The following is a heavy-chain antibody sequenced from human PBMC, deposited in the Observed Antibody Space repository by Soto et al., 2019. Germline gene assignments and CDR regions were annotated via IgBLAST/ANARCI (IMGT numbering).Heavy chain of an antibody. Sequence: QVQLVESGGGLVKPGGSLRLSCAASGFTFSDYYMSWIRQAPGKGLEWVSYISSGSTYIKYADSVKGRFTISRDNAKNSLYLQMNSLRAEDTAVYYCARWVGNGYLDFWGQGTLVTVSS. V-gene: IGHV3-11*05. CDR2: ISSGSTYI. J-gene: IGHJ4*02. D-gene: IGHD2-8*01. CDR1: GFTFSDYY. CDR3: ARWVGNGYLDF.